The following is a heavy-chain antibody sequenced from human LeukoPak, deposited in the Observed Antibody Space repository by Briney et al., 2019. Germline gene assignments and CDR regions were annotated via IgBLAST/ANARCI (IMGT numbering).Heavy chain of an antibody. Sequence: PGGSLRLSCAASGFTFSSYGMHWVRQAPGKGLEWVAVISYDGSNKYYADSVKGRFIISRDNSKNTLYLQMNSLRAEDTAVYYCAKDRRYCSSTSCYRGYYYYGMDVWGKGTTVTVSS. D-gene: IGHD2-2*01. J-gene: IGHJ6*04. CDR3: AKDRRYCSSTSCYRGYYYYGMDV. V-gene: IGHV3-30*18. CDR2: ISYDGSNK. CDR1: GFTFSSYG.